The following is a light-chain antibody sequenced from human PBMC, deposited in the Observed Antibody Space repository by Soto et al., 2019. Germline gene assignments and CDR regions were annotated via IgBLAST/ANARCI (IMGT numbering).Light chain of an antibody. Sequence: QSVLTQPPSVSGAPGQRVTISCTGSSSNIGAGYDIHWYQQFPGTAPKVLIYENNNRPSGVPDRFSGSKSGTSASLAITGLQAEDEADYYCQSYDSSLRGSVVFGGGTKLTVL. CDR1: SSNIGAGYD. V-gene: IGLV1-40*01. CDR3: QSYDSSLRGSVV. J-gene: IGLJ2*01. CDR2: ENN.